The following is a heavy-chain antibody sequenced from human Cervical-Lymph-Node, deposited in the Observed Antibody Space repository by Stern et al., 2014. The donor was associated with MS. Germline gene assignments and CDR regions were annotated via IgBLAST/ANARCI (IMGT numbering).Heavy chain of an antibody. D-gene: IGHD1-26*01. CDR1: GFTFSGSA. J-gene: IGHJ4*02. CDR2: IRSKANSYAT. V-gene: IGHV3-73*01. Sequence: EMQLVESGGGLVQPGGSLKLSCAASGFTFSGSAMHWVRQASGKGLAWVGRIRSKANSYATAYAASVKGRFTISRDDSKNTAYLQMNSLKTEDTAVYYCTRPRSGSYYDYWGQGTLVTVSS. CDR3: TRPRSGSYYDY.